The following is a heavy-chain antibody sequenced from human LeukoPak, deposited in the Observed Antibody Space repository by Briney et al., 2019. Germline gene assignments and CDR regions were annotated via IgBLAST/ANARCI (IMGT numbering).Heavy chain of an antibody. D-gene: IGHD6-19*01. Sequence: GASVKLSCKASGYTFTGYYMHWVRQAPGQGLEWMGWINPNSGGTNYAQKFQGWVTMTRDTSISTAYMELSRLRSDDTAVYYCARVLKQWLPEARGMDVWGQGTTVTVSS. CDR3: ARVLKQWLPEARGMDV. CDR2: INPNSGGT. CDR1: GYTFTGYY. J-gene: IGHJ6*02. V-gene: IGHV1-2*04.